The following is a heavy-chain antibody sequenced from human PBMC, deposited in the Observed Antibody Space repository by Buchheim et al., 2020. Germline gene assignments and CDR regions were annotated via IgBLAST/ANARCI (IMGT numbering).Heavy chain of an antibody. CDR2: ISYTGSS. D-gene: IGHD6-6*01. J-gene: IGHJ2*01. CDR1: GGSIGSGDFY. CDR3: ARSSIAATGSVWNFDL. V-gene: IGHV4-30-4*01. Sequence: QVQLQESGPGLVKPSQTLSLTCTVSGGSIGSGDFYWSWIRQTPGKGLEWIGYISYTGSSYYTPSLKSRVSISEATSKNQFSLKLSSVTAADTAVFFCARSSIAATGSVWNFDLWGRGT.